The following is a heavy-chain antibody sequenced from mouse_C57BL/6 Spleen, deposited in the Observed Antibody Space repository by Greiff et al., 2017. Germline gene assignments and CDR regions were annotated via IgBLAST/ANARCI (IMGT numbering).Heavy chain of an antibody. CDR2: IYPGDGDT. D-gene: IGHD1-1*01. J-gene: IGHJ4*01. CDR3: AKWATVVEPYAMDY. CDR1: GYAFSSSW. Sequence: QVQLQQSGPELVKPGASVTISCKASGYAFSSSWMNWVKQRPGKGLAWIGRIYPGDGDTNYTGKFKGKATLTADKSSSTAYMKLSSLTSEDSAVEVCAKWATVVEPYAMDYWGQGTSVTVSS. V-gene: IGHV1-82*01.